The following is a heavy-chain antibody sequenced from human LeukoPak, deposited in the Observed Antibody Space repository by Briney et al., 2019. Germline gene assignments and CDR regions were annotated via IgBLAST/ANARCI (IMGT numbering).Heavy chain of an antibody. V-gene: IGHV4-61*01. CDR3: ARGSLYYYELKYFDY. Sequence: PSQTLSLTCTVSGGSISSGSYYWSWIRQPPGKGLEWIGYIYYSGSTNYNPSLKSRVTISVDTSKNQFSLKLSSVTAADTAVYYCARGSLYYYELKYFDYWGQGTLVTVSS. CDR1: GGSISSGSYY. J-gene: IGHJ4*02. CDR2: IYYSGST. D-gene: IGHD5/OR15-5a*01.